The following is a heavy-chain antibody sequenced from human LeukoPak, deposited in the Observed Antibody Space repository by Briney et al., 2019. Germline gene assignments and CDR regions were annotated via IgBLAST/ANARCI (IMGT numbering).Heavy chain of an antibody. D-gene: IGHD1-26*01. CDR3: ARALRSGSYYEVNN. Sequence: ASVKVSCKASGYTFTGYYMHWVRQAPGQGLEWMGWINPNSGGTNYAQKFQGRVTMTRDTSISTAYMELSRLRTDDTAVYYCARALRSGSYYEVNNWGQGTLVTVSS. CDR1: GYTFTGYY. J-gene: IGHJ4*02. V-gene: IGHV1-2*02. CDR2: INPNSGGT.